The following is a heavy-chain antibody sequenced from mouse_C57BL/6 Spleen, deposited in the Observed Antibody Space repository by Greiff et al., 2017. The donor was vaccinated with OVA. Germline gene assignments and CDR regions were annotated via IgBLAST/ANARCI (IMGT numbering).Heavy chain of an antibody. CDR1: GFTFSDYY. J-gene: IGHJ2*01. CDR3: ARNGLGHFDY. V-gene: IGHV5-16*01. CDR2: INYDGSST. D-gene: IGHD4-1*01. Sequence: EVQLVESEGGLVQPGSSMKLSCTASGFTFSDYYMAWVRQVPEKGLEWVANINYDGSSTYYLDSLKSRFIISRDNAKNILYLQMSSLKSEDTATYYCARNGLGHFDYWGQGTTLTVSS.